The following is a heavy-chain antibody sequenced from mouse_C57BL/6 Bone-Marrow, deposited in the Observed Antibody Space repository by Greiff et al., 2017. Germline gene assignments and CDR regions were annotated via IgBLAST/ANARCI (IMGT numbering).Heavy chain of an antibody. CDR3: ASSPRYDGDPAWFAY. D-gene: IGHD2-3*01. V-gene: IGHV1-82*01. Sequence: VQLQESGPELVKPGASVKISCKASGYAFSSSWMNWVKQRPGKGLEWIGRIYPGDGDTNYNGKFKGKATLTADKSSSTAYMQLLSLTAEDSAVSFCASSPRYDGDPAWFAYWGQGTLVTVSA. CDR1: GYAFSSSW. CDR2: IYPGDGDT. J-gene: IGHJ3*01.